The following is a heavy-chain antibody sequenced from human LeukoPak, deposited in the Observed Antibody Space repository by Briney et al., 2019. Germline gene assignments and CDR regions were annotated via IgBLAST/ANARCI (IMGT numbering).Heavy chain of an antibody. CDR2: ISYDGTNT. Sequence: QPGGSLILSCAASGFTFSNYGMHWVRQAPGRGLEWVAVISYDGTNTYYADSVKGRFTISRDNSKNTLYLQMNSLRAEDTAVYYCAKDPSGLYGDLDYWGQGTLVTISS. V-gene: IGHV3-30*18. CDR1: GFTFSNYG. J-gene: IGHJ4*02. D-gene: IGHD4-17*01. CDR3: AKDPSGLYGDLDY.